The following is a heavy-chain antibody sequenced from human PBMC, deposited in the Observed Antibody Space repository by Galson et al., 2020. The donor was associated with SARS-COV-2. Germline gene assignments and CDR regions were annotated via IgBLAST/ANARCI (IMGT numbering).Heavy chain of an antibody. Sequence: GGSLRLSCAASGFTFSSYAMSWVRQAPGKGLEWVSAISGSGGSTYYADSVKGRFTISRDNSKNTLYLQMNSLRAEDTAVYYRAKEGESGDSSGYYYYFDYWGQGTLVTVSS. CDR3: AKEGESGDSSGYYYYFDY. V-gene: IGHV3-23*01. CDR1: GFTFSSYA. J-gene: IGHJ4*02. D-gene: IGHD3-22*01. CDR2: ISGSGGST.